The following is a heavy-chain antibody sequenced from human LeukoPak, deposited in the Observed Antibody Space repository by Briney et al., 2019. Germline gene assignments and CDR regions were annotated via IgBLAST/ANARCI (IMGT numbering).Heavy chain of an antibody. CDR3: ARVSGYCSGGSCYSGAFDI. D-gene: IGHD2-15*01. CDR1: GGSISSGSYY. V-gene: IGHV4-61*02. Sequence: SETLSLTCTVSGGSISSGSYYWSWIRQPAGKGLEWIGRIYTSGSTNYNPSLKSRVTISVDTSKNQFSLKLSSVTAADTAVYYCARVSGYCSGGSCYSGAFDIWGQGTMVTVSS. CDR2: IYTSGST. J-gene: IGHJ3*02.